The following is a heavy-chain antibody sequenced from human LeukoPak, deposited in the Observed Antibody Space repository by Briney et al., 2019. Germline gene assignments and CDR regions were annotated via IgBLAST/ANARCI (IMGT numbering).Heavy chain of an antibody. D-gene: IGHD4/OR15-4a*01. CDR1: GFTFSSYA. V-gene: IGHV3-30-3*01. CDR2: IALDAYRE. J-gene: IGHJ4*02. CDR3: ARDFSGASRIDY. Sequence: GRSLRLSCAASGFTFSSYAMHLVRQAPGKGLEWVAVIALDAYREYHADSVKGRFTTSRDNSKNTLYLQMNSLRAEDTAVYYCARDFSGASRIDYWGQGTLVTVSS.